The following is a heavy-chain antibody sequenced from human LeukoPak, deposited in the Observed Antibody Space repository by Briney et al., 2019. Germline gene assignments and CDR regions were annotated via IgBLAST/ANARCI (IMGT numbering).Heavy chain of an antibody. D-gene: IGHD3-22*01. CDR2: ISYDGSNK. Sequence: GGSLRLSCAASGFTFSSYAMHWVRQAPGKGLGWVAVISYDGSNKYYADSVKGRFTISRDNSKNTLYLQMNSLRAEDTAVYYCAGGSRGYYDSPAWFDPWGQGTLVTVSS. V-gene: IGHV3-30-3*01. CDR3: AGGSRGYYDSPAWFDP. J-gene: IGHJ5*02. CDR1: GFTFSSYA.